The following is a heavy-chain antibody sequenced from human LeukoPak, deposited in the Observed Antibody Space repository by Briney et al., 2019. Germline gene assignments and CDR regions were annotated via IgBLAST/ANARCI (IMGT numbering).Heavy chain of an antibody. CDR3: AREANYYGSGSYFEGTFDY. Sequence: SETLSLTCTVSGASISTYYWSWIRQPPGKGLEWIGYIYSSGTTNYNPSLKSRVTISIDTSKNEFSLRLTSVTAADTAVYYCAREANYYGSGSYFEGTFDYWGQGSLVTVSS. J-gene: IGHJ4*02. V-gene: IGHV4-59*01. CDR1: GASISTYY. CDR2: IYSSGTT. D-gene: IGHD3-10*01.